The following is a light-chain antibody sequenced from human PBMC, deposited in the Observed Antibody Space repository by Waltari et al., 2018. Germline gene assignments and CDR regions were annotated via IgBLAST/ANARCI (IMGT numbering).Light chain of an antibody. V-gene: IGKV1-39*01. CDR1: QTINYY. CDR3: QQSYSVPFT. CDR2: AAS. Sequence: DIQVTQSPSSLSASVGDRVTITCRASQTINYYLNWYQQKPGKAPKLLIYAASRLHSGAPSRFSGTVSGTEITLTISSLQPEDFATYFCQQSYSVPFTFGPGTKVDIK. J-gene: IGKJ3*01.